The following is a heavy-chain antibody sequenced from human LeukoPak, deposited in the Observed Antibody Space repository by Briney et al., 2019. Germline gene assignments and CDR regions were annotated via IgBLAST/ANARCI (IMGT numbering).Heavy chain of an antibody. CDR3: ARVLFRGSSRFDY. J-gene: IGHJ4*02. CDR1: GYTFTDNY. V-gene: IGHV1-2*06. CDR2: INPNSGAT. D-gene: IGHD1-26*01. Sequence: GASVKVSCKASGYTFTDNYIHWVRQAPGQGLEWMGRINPNSGATNYAQNFLGRVTMARDTSISTAYMELNSLTSDDTAVYYCARVLFRGSSRFDYWGQGTPVIVSS.